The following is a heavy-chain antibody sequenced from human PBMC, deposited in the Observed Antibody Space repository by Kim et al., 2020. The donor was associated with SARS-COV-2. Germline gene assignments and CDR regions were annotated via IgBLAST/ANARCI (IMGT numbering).Heavy chain of an antibody. D-gene: IGHD3-3*01. Sequence: ASVKVSCKASGYTFTDYYIHWVRQAPGQGLEWMGWINPYSGDTNYAQKFQGRVTMTRDTSISTPYVELSSLRSDDTAVYYCARSAHFWSGHYLDFWGQGTRNTVPS. J-gene: IGHJ4*02. CDR3: ARSAHFWSGHYLDF. CDR2: INPYSGDT. CDR1: GYTFTDYY. V-gene: IGHV1-2*02.